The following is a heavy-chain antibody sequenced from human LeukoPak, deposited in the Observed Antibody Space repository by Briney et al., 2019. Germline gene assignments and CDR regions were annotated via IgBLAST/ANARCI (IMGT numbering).Heavy chain of an antibody. Sequence: ASVKVSCKASGYTFTNYGISWVRQAPGQGLEWMGGISPYNDNANYAQRLQGRVTMTTDTSTSTAYMEMRSVRSDDTAVYSCARDLDTTMATRYLFDSWGQGTLVTVSS. CDR2: ISPYNDNA. D-gene: IGHD5-18*01. V-gene: IGHV1-18*01. CDR1: GYTFTNYG. CDR3: ARDLDTTMATRYLFDS. J-gene: IGHJ4*02.